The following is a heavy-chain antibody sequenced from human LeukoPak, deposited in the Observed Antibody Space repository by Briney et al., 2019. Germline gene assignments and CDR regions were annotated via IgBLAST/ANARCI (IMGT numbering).Heavy chain of an antibody. CDR2: INPSGGST. V-gene: IGHV1-46*01. CDR1: GYTFTSYY. CDR3: ASFRLGSSSGTNGMDV. J-gene: IGHJ6*02. D-gene: IGHD6-25*01. Sequence: ASVKVSCKASGYTFTSYYMHWVRQAPGQGLEWMGIINPSGGSTSYAQKFQGRVTMTRDTSTSTVYMELSSLRSEDTAVYYCASFRLGSSSGTNGMDVWGQGTTVTVSS.